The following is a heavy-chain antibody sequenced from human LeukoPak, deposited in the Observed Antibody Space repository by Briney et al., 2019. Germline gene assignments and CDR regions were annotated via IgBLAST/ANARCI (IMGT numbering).Heavy chain of an antibody. CDR1: GDSINSGIYY. J-gene: IGHJ4*02. CDR2: FYSSGGP. Sequence: PSQTLSLTCTVSGDSINSGIYYWNCIRQPAGKGLEWIGRFYSSGGPNYTPSLKSRVTISVDMSKNQFSLNLSSVTAADTAVYYCARSYSTSSLDYWGQGILVTVSS. V-gene: IGHV4-61*02. D-gene: IGHD2/OR15-2a*01. CDR3: ARSYSTSSLDY.